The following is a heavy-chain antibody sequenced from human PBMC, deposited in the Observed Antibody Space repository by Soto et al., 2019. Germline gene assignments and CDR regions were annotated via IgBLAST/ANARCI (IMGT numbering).Heavy chain of an antibody. Sequence: EVQLLDSGGGLVQPGGSLRLSCAASGFTFNNYVMTWVRQAPGKGLEWVSAISGGGDTTSYADSVKGRFIVSRDGSKNTLYLQMSSLRAEDTALYYCAKGRGGSGSLTPRVDFWGQGTLVTVSS. D-gene: IGHD3-10*01. J-gene: IGHJ4*02. V-gene: IGHV3-23*01. CDR2: ISGGGDTT. CDR3: AKGRGGSGSLTPRVDF. CDR1: GFTFNNYV.